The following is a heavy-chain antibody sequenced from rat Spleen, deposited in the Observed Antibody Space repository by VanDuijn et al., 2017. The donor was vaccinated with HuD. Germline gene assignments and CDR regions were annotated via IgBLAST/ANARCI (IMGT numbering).Heavy chain of an antibody. CDR1: GFTFNNYD. Sequence: EVQLVESGGGLVQPGRSMKLSCAASGFTFNNYDMAWVRQAPTKGLEWVASINFDGSGTYYRDSVKGRFTISRDNAKSSLYLQMDSLRSEDTATYYSTTYPFSYWGQGTLVTVSS. V-gene: IGHV5-20*01. CDR2: INFDGSGT. J-gene: IGHJ3*01. D-gene: IGHD3-8*01. CDR3: TTYPFSY.